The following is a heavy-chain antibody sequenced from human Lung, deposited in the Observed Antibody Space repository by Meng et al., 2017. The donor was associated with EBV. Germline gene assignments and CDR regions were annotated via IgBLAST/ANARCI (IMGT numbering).Heavy chain of an antibody. CDR1: CGSISNGGHY. V-gene: IGHV4-31*01. CDR2: IYYSGST. J-gene: IGHJ4*02. D-gene: IGHD5-18*01. Sequence: VKPSHTSSPTCNFVCGSISNGGHYWSWIRQHPGKGLEWIGYIYYSGSTYYNPSLKSLVSISVDTSNNQFSLKLSSVTAADTAVYYCARAVDTGYFDYWGQGTLVTVSS. CDR3: ARAVDTGYFDY.